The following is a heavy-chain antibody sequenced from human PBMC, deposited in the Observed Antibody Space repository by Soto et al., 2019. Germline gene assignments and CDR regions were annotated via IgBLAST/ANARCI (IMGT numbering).Heavy chain of an antibody. Sequence: QVQLVQSGAEVKKPGASVKVSCKASGYTFTSYGISWVRQAPGQGLEWMGWISAHNGNTNYAQKLQGRVTMTTDTSTGTADMELRSLNADDTAVYYCARVLPPFDPWGQGTLVTVSS. CDR2: ISAHNGNT. V-gene: IGHV1-18*01. CDR3: ARVLPPFDP. CDR1: GYTFTSYG. J-gene: IGHJ5*02.